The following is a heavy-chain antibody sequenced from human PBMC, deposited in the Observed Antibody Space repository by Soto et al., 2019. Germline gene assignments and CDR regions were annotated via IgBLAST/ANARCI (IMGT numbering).Heavy chain of an antibody. J-gene: IGHJ6*02. CDR2: IWRDGNSQ. Sequence: QVPLVESGGGVVQPGRSLRLSCAASGFSFSSYNMHWVRQAPGKGLEWVTFIWRDGNSQSHADSVKGRFTVSRDNSKNTLYLQMDSLRGEDTAVYYCATDSWGPEVWGQGTTVTVSS. V-gene: IGHV3-33*01. CDR3: ATDSWGPEV. D-gene: IGHD7-27*01. CDR1: GFSFSSYN.